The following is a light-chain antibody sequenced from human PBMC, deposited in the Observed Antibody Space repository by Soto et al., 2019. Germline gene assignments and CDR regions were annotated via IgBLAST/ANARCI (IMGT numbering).Light chain of an antibody. V-gene: IGLV2-14*01. CDR2: EVN. Sequence: QAVVTQPASVSGSPGQTITISCTGSSSDVGGYNYVSWYQQHPGKAPKLMIYEVNNRPSGVSNRFSGSKSDNTASLTISGLQAEDEADYYCSSFTSTSTQVLGGGTKLTVL. CDR3: SSFTSTSTQV. CDR1: SSDVGGYNY. J-gene: IGLJ3*02.